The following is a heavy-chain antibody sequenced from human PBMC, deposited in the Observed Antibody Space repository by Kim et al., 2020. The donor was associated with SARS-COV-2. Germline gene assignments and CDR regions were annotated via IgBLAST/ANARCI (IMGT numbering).Heavy chain of an antibody. D-gene: IGHD3-10*01. V-gene: IGHV4-39*01. CDR1: GGSFSGGGYN. Sequence: SETLSLTCTVSGGSFSGGGYNWGWIRQPPGKGLEWIGSIYYSGTTLHNSSLKSRVTMSVDTSKNQFSLKLSSGTAADTAVYYCVRGQNSALDYWGQGAL. CDR2: IYYSGTT. J-gene: IGHJ4*02. CDR3: VRGQNSALDY.